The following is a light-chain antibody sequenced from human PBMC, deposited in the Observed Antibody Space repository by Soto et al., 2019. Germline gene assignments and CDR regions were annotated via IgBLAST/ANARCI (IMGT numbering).Light chain of an antibody. V-gene: IGLV3-25*02. Sequence: SYELTQPPSVSVSPGQTARITCSGAALPKQYAYWYQQKAGQAPVLLIYKDSERPSGIPERFSGSSSGTTVTLTISGVQAEDEADYYCQSTDSSGTYVFGTGTKLTVL. J-gene: IGLJ1*01. CDR3: QSTDSSGTYV. CDR2: KDS. CDR1: ALPKQY.